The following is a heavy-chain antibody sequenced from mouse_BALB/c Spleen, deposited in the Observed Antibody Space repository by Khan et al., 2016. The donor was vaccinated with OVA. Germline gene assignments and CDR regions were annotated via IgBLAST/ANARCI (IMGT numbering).Heavy chain of an antibody. CDR3: ARQPYYHYNILDY. V-gene: IGHV2-6-1*01. CDR1: GFSLTTYG. J-gene: IGHJ4*01. Sequence: QVQLKESGPGLAAPSQSLSITCTISGFSLTTYGVHWVSQPPGKGLEWLAVIWSDGNTNYNSALKSRLTITKDNSQSQVFLKMNSLQTDDTAIYFCARQPYYHYNILDYWGQGTSVTVSS. CDR2: IWSDGNT. D-gene: IGHD2-4*01.